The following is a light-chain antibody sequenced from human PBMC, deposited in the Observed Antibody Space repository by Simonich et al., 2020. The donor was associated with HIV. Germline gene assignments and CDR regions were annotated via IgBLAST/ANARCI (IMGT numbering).Light chain of an antibody. CDR3: QQYYSSPLT. CDR2: GAS. CDR1: QSVSSN. J-gene: IGKJ4*01. Sequence: EIVMAQSPATLSVSPGESATLSCRASQSVSSNLAWYQQTPGQAPRLLIYGASTRASGVPARFSGSGSGTEFTLTISSLQAEDVAVYYCQQYYSSPLTFGGGTKVEIE. V-gene: IGKV3-15*01.